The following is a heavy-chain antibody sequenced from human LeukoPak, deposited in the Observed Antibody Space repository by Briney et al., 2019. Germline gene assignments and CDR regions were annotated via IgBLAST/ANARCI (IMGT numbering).Heavy chain of an antibody. J-gene: IGHJ3*02. CDR3: ARDFYGDYALSAFDI. CDR2: IKQDGSEK. D-gene: IGHD4-17*01. V-gene: IGHV3-7*01. Sequence: PGGSLRLSCAASGFTLSSYWMSWVRQAPGKGLEWVANIKQDGSEKYYVDSVKGRFTISRDNAKNSLYLQMNSLRAEDTAVYYCARDFYGDYALSAFDIWGQGTMVTVSS. CDR1: GFTLSSYW.